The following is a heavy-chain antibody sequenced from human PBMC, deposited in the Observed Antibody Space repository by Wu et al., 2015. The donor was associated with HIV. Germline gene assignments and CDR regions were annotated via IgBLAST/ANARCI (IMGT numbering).Heavy chain of an antibody. CDR3: ARDFGPYSEGSQSYLYI. CDR1: GYNFATYS. CDR2: ISVSEVKP. J-gene: IGHJ4*01. Sequence: QVQLVQSGDEVRKPGASVRVSCKTSGYNFATYSIHWVRQTPGKGFEWLGRISVSEVKPNYARRLQDRVTFTTDTSTATAYMELRSLRFDDTAVYFCARDFGPYSEGSQSYLYIWGRGTLVTVS. V-gene: IGHV1-18*01. D-gene: IGHD3-16*02.